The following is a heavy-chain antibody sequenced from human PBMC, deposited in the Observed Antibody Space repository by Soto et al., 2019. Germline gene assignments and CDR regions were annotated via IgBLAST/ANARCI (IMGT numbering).Heavy chain of an antibody. D-gene: IGHD3-22*01. V-gene: IGHV1-69*13. CDR1: GGTFSSYA. CDR3: ARWTDYDSSGYNWYFDL. CDR2: IIPIFGTA. Sequence: SVKVSCKASGGTFSSYAISWVRQAPGQGLEWMGGIIPIFGTANYAQKFQGRVTITADESTSTAYMELSSLRSEDTAVYYCARWTDYDSSGYNWYFDLWGRGTLVTVSS. J-gene: IGHJ2*01.